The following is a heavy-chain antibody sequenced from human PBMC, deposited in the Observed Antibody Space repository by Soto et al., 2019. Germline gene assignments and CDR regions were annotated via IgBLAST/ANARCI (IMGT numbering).Heavy chain of an antibody. D-gene: IGHD3-9*01. CDR1: GFSLSTSGVG. CDR2: IYWDDNK. CDR3: AHTNYDILTGYYPRIYFHH. V-gene: IGHV2-5*02. J-gene: IGHJ1*01. Sequence: QITLKESGPTLVKPTQTLTLTCTFSGFSLSTSGVGVGWIHQPPEKALEWLALIYWDDNKRYSPSLKSRLTITKDTSKSQVVLTMTNMDPVDTGTYYCAHTNYDILTGYYPRIYFHHWGQGTLVTVSS.